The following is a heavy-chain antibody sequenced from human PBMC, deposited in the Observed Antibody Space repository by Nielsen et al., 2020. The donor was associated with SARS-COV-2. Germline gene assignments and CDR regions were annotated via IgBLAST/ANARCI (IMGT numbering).Heavy chain of an antibody. CDR1: GYTFAGYY. J-gene: IGHJ5*02. CDR2: INPTRGDP. V-gene: IGHV1-2*02. D-gene: IGHD6-13*01. Sequence: ASVKVSCKASGYTFAGYYLHWVRRVPGQGLEWMGWINPTRGDPHYAQKFQGRVTMSRDTSISTAYMEMDRLTFDDTAVYYCARDRGSSWSNHFDPWGQGTQVTVSS. CDR3: ARDRGSSWSNHFDP.